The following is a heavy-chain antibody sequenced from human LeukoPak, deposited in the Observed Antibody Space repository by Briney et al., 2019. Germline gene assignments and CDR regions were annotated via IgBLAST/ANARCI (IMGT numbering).Heavy chain of an antibody. V-gene: IGHV3-7*01. CDR2: IKQDGSEK. D-gene: IGHD6-13*01. Sequence: EWVANIKQDGSEKYYVDSVKGRFTISRDNAKNSLYLQMNSLRAEDTAVYYCARGGSSWYYWGQGTLVTVSS. CDR3: ARGGSSWYY. J-gene: IGHJ4*02.